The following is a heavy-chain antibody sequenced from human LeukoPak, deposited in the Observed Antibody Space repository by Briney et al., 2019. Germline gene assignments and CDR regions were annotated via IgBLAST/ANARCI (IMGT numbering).Heavy chain of an antibody. J-gene: IGHJ5*02. CDR2: INHSGST. D-gene: IGHD3-22*01. V-gene: IGHV4-34*01. CDR3: ATDDDSSGYSWFDP. CDR1: GGSFSDYY. Sequence: SETLSLTYAVYGGSFSDYYWSWIRQPPGKGLEWIGEINHSGSTNYNPSLKSRVTISLDTSKNQFSLKLSSVTAADTAVYYCATDDDSSGYSWFDPWGQGTLVTVSS.